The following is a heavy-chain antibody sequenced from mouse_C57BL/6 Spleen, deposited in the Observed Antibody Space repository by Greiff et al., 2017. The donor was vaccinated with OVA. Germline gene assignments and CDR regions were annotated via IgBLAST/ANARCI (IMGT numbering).Heavy chain of an antibody. V-gene: IGHV2-2*01. D-gene: IGHD4-1*01. CDR1: GFSLTSYG. J-gene: IGHJ3*01. CDR3: ARVANWDVWFAY. CDR2: IWSGGST. Sequence: VQLQQSGPGLVQPSQSLSITCTVSGFSLTSYGVPWVRQSPGKGLEWLGVIWSGGSTDYNAAFISRLSISKDNSKSQVFFKMSSLQADDTAIYYCARVANWDVWFAYWGQGTLVTVSA.